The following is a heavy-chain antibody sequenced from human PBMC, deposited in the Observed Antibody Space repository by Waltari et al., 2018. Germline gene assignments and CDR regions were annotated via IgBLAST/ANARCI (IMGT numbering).Heavy chain of an antibody. Sequence: EVRLLESGGGLVKPGGSLRLSCEASGSTFSPYNIHSARQAPRKAPGKGARWVACVDATGNQRDESDPVRGRFTISRDKAQNARLLKLNSLRGEDTALYYCARVKHCGPGSGYSGAMDVWGQGTAVTVSS. V-gene: IGHV3-21*02. CDR2: VDATGNQR. J-gene: IGHJ6*02. CDR3: ARVKHCGPGSGYSGAMDV. CDR1: GSTFSPYN. D-gene: IGHD6-25*01.